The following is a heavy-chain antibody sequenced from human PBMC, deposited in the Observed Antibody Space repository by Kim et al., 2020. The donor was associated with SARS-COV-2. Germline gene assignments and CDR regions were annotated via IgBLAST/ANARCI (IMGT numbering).Heavy chain of an antibody. J-gene: IGHJ4*01. CDR1: GFSVSSYW. CDR3: AQDLSRMTMVGGDPFDS. CDR2: ISSGGGNT. V-gene: IGHV3-23*01. D-gene: IGHD3-10*01. Sequence: GGSLRLSCAASGFSVSSYWINWVRHAPGKGLVWVSAISSGGGNTHYADSVKGRFTISRDNAKNTLSLQMNSLRAEDTAVYYCAQDLSRMTMVGGDPFDSWG.